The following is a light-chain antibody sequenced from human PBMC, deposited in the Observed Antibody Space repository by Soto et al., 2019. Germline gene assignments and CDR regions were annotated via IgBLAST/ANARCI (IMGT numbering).Light chain of an antibody. CDR1: QTVSSSY. V-gene: IGKV3-20*01. J-gene: IGKJ1*01. Sequence: EIVLTQSPGTLSLSPGERATLSCRASQTVSSSYLAWYQHKPGQAPRLLIYGASKRALGIPDRFSGSGSGTDFTLTISRLEPEDFAVYYCQQSVTFGQGTKVEI. CDR3: QQSVT. CDR2: GAS.